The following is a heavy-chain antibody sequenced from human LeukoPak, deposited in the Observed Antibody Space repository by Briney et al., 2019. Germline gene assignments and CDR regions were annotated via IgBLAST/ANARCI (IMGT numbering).Heavy chain of an antibody. D-gene: IGHD2-2*01. V-gene: IGHV3-23*01. Sequence: GGSLRLSCAVSGFTISSYAMGWVRQAPGKGLEWVSAISGSGGSTYYADSVKGRFTISRDNSKNTLYLQMNSLRAEDTAVYYCAAHVVVPAAIFYYGSGSGGYWGQGTLVTVSS. CDR3: AAHVVVPAAIFYYGSGSGGY. CDR2: ISGSGGST. J-gene: IGHJ4*02. CDR1: GFTISSYA.